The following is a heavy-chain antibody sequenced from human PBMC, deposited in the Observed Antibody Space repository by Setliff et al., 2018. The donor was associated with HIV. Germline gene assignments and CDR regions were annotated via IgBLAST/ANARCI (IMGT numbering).Heavy chain of an antibody. Sequence: SETLSLTCAVSGYSISSGYYWDWIRQPPGKGLEWIRSIYYSVTTYYNPSLKSRVTISVDTSKNQFSLKLNSVTAADTAVYYCARSKSTDYDYYDSTGGRLGAFDIWGQGTMVTVSS. CDR1: GYSISSGYY. V-gene: IGHV4-38-2*01. D-gene: IGHD3-22*01. CDR3: ARSKSTDYDYYDSTGGRLGAFDI. CDR2: IYYSVTT. J-gene: IGHJ3*02.